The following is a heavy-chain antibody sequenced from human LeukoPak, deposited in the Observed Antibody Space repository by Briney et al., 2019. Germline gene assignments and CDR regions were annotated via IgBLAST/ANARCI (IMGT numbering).Heavy chain of an antibody. Sequence: ASVKVSCKASGYRFTAYYMHWVRQAPGKGLEWMGWINPNSGGTHYAQKFLGRVTMTRDTSINTAYLELSRLTSDDTALYYCATLYGDYVISDYWGQGTLVTVSS. CDR2: INPNSGGT. D-gene: IGHD4-17*01. CDR1: GYRFTAYY. V-gene: IGHV1-2*02. CDR3: ATLYGDYVISDY. J-gene: IGHJ4*02.